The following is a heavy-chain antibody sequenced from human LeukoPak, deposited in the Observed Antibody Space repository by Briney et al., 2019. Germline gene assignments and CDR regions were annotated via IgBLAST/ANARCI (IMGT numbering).Heavy chain of an antibody. CDR2: IYYSGST. CDR1: GGSISSYY. V-gene: IGHV4-59*01. Sequence: SETLSLTCTVSGGSISSYYWSWIRQPPGKGLEWIGYIYYSGSTNYNPSLKSRVTISVDTSKNQFSLSLKSLTTADSAIYYCARDTSVASGMQHWGQGTLVTVSS. J-gene: IGHJ1*01. D-gene: IGHD6-19*01. CDR3: ARDTSVASGMQH.